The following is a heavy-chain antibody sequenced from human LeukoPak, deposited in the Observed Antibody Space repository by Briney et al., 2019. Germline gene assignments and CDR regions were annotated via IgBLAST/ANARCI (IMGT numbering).Heavy chain of an antibody. CDR2: TNPSGGST. D-gene: IGHD1-26*01. CDR3: ARDRGVGATIYWFDP. J-gene: IGHJ5*02. CDR1: GYTFTSYY. Sequence: ASVKVSCKASGYTFTSYYMHWVRQAPGQGLEWMGITNPSGGSTSYAQKFQGRVTMTRDMSTSTVYMELSSLRSEDTAVYYCARDRGVGATIYWFDPWGQGTLVTVSS. V-gene: IGHV1-46*01.